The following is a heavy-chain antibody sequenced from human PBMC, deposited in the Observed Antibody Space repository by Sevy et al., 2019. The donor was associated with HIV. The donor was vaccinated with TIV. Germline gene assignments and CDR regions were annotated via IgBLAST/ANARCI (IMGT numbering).Heavy chain of an antibody. CDR1: GFTFSSYA. CDR3: ARDGPYYYDSSGYYSLYYYYYYGMDV. V-gene: IGHV3-30*04. D-gene: IGHD3-22*01. CDR2: ISYDGSNK. Sequence: GGSLRLSCAASGFTFSSYAMHWVRQAPGKGLEWVVVISYDGSNKYYADSVKGRFTISRDNSKNTLYLQMNSLRAEDTAVYYCARDGPYYYDSSGYYSLYYYYYYGMDVWGQGTTVTVSS. J-gene: IGHJ6*02.